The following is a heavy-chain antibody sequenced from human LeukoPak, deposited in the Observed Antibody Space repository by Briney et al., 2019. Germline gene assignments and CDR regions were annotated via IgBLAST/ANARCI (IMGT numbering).Heavy chain of an antibody. V-gene: IGHV4-59*01. CDR3: ARGGFGELFYDFDY. D-gene: IGHD3-10*01. J-gene: IGHJ4*02. CDR1: GGSISRYY. Sequence: PSETLSLTCTVSGGSISRYYWSWIRQPPGKGLKWTGYIYYSGSTNYNPSLKSRVTISVDTSKNQLPLKRSSVTAADTAVYYCARGGFGELFYDFDYWGQGTLVTVSS. CDR2: IYYSGST.